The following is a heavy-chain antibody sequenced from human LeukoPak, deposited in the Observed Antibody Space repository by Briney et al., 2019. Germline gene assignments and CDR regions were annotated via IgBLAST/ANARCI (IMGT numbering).Heavy chain of an antibody. J-gene: IGHJ4*02. Sequence: PSETLSLTCAVSGDSVSGFNWWTWVRQSPGKGLEWIGEIHHGGGINYNPSLKSRVTISIDTSKNQFSLKLTSVTAADTAVYYCASPSFWSGFYAGDYWGQGTLVTVSS. V-gene: IGHV4-4*02. CDR1: GDSVSGFNW. CDR2: IHHGGGI. D-gene: IGHD3-3*01. CDR3: ASPSFWSGFYAGDY.